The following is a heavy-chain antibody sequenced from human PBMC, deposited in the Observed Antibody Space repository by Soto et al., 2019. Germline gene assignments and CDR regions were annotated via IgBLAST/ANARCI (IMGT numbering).Heavy chain of an antibody. CDR1: GVRFSDYY. D-gene: IGHD3-3*01. CDR3: ARELWSGSYTLNYGMDV. V-gene: IGHV3-11*06. J-gene: IGHJ6*02. CDR2: LSSSSLYT. Sequence: PGGSLGLSCTASGVRFSDYYMSWVRQAPGQGWEWISYLSSSSLYTNYGDSVKGRFTISRDNAKNSLYRQMNSLRVEDTAVYYCARELWSGSYTLNYGMDVWGQGTTVSVSS.